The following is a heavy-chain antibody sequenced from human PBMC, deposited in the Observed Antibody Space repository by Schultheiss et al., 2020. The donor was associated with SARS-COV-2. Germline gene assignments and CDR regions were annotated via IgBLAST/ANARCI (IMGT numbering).Heavy chain of an antibody. CDR1: GFTFSSYG. CDR3: AKDRDVAAPVDVAAPVDLYYFDH. D-gene: IGHD2-2*02. V-gene: IGHV3-23*01. CDR2: LSGSGGAK. Sequence: GGSLRLSCAASGFTFSSYGMNWVRQAPGKGLQWVSGLSGSGGAKYYADSVKGRFTISRDNSKNTLFLQMNSLIAEDTAFYYCAKDRDVAAPVDVAAPVDLYYFDHWGQGTLVTVSS. J-gene: IGHJ4*02.